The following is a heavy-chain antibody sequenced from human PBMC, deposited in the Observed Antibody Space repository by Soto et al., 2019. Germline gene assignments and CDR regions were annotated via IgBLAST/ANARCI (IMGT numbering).Heavy chain of an antibody. D-gene: IGHD6-25*01. V-gene: IGHV4-59*01. CDR1: GGSISTYY. CDR3: ARDQLSSGLYVWFDP. CDR2: IYYDGST. Sequence: HVQLQESGPGLVKPSETLSLTCTVSGGSISTYYWSWIRQPPGKGLEWIGYIYYDGSTSYNPSLRRRVTISVDTSKNQFSLLLSSVTSADTAVYYCARDQLSSGLYVWFDPWGQGTLVTVSS. J-gene: IGHJ5*02.